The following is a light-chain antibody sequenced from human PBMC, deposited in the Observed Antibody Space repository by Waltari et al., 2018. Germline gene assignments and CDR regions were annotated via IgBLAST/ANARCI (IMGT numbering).Light chain of an antibody. J-gene: IGLJ2*01. Sequence: LTQSPSLSGTPGQRVPIPCSGDIYNLGIHPVNWYQQFPGAAPRVVMTATNERPSGIPDRFSGSKSGNSASLTISGLRFEDESDFYCGAWDDKVKAWLFGGGTTVTVL. CDR1: IYNLGIHP. V-gene: IGLV1-44*01. CDR3: GAWDDKVKAWL. CDR2: ATN.